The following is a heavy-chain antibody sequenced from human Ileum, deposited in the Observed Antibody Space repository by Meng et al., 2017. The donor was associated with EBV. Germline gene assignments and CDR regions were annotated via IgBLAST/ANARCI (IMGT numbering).Heavy chain of an antibody. D-gene: IGHD3-10*01. V-gene: IGHV1-18*01. CDR2: ITTYNGDT. Sequence: VPLIQSGVTGKTLGLLVKVSCKTSGYRFPAFGTSWVRKAPGQGPEWMGWITTYNGDTKYAQKFQGRVTMTRETSTNTAYMELTSLRSDDTAVYYCARTYYGSYGFDYWGQGTLVTVSS. J-gene: IGHJ4*02. CDR1: GYRFPAFG. CDR3: ARTYYGSYGFDY.